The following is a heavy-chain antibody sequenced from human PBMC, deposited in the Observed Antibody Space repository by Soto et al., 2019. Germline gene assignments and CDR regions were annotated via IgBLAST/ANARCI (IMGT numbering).Heavy chain of an antibody. CDR2: IIPIFGTV. V-gene: IGHV1-69*12. Sequence: QVELVQSGAEVKKPGSSVKVSCKASGGTFSNYPISWERQAPGEGLECMGGIIPIFGTVNYAQKFQGRVTITADESTSTAYMELSSLRSEDTAVYYCARGNHRWLQLWYFDLWGRGTLVTVSS. D-gene: IGHD5-12*01. J-gene: IGHJ2*01. CDR3: ARGNHRWLQLWYFDL. CDR1: GGTFSNYP.